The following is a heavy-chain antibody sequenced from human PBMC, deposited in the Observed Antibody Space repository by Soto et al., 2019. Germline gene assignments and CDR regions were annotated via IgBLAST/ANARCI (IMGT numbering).Heavy chain of an antibody. Sequence: GASVKVSCKASGYSFTDHYMYWVRQAPGQGLEWMGWINPVHGGTKYAQKFQGRVTMTRDTSITTAYMELRSLRSDDTAVYYCARVVGATREYFQHWG. CDR2: INPVHGGT. J-gene: IGHJ1*01. D-gene: IGHD1-26*01. V-gene: IGHV1-2*02. CDR3: ARVVGATREYFQH. CDR1: GYSFTDHY.